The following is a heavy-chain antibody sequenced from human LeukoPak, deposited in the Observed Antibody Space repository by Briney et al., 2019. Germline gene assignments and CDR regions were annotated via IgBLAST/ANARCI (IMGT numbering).Heavy chain of an antibody. CDR2: IYSSGST. J-gene: IGHJ4*02. CDR3: ARMEPFVFDY. V-gene: IGHV4-59*01. D-gene: IGHD1-26*01. CDR1: GGSISSYY. Sequence: SETLSLTCTVSGGSISSYYWSWIRQPPGKGLEWIGYIYSSGSTKYNPSLKGRVTISVDTSKNQFSLRLSSVTAADTAVYYCARMEPFVFDYWGQGTLVTVSS.